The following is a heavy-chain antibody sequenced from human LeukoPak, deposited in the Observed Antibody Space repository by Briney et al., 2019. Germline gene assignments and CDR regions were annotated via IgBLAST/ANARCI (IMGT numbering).Heavy chain of an antibody. CDR2: VYRTGST. J-gene: IGHJ4*02. Sequence: WETVSLMCTVSGGSLSSYHGRWIRQPPGEGLEGVGYVYRTGSTKYSHSLESRVTISVDTSKNQFYLKLSSVTAADTAVYYCASLFRSWSPSSYFDFWGQGTPVTVSS. CDR3: ASLFRSWSPSSYFDF. D-gene: IGHD6-13*01. CDR1: GGSLSSYH. V-gene: IGHV4-4*09.